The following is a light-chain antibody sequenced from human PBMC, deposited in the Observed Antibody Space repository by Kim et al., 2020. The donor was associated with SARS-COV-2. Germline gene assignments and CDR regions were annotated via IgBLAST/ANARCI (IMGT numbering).Light chain of an antibody. CDR1: SLRSYY. CDR3: NSRDSSGNHLVV. V-gene: IGLV3-19*01. CDR2: GKN. Sequence: GQTARITCQGDSLRSYYASWYQQMPGQAPVLVIYGKNNRPSGIPDRFSGSSSGNTSSLTITGAQAEDEADYYCNSRDSSGNHLVVFGGGTQLTVL. J-gene: IGLJ2*01.